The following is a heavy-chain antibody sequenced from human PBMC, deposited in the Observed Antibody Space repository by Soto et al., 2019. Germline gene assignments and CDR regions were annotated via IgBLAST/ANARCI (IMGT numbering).Heavy chain of an antibody. CDR3: ARHGGLYCSGGSCYSEDDAFDI. J-gene: IGHJ3*02. Sequence: SETLSLTCTVSGGSISSYYWSWIRQPPGKGLEWIGYIYYSGSTNYNPSLKSRVTISVDTSKNQFSLKLSSVTAADTAVYYCARHGGLYCSGGSCYSEDDAFDIWXQGTMVTVSS. V-gene: IGHV4-59*08. CDR2: IYYSGST. D-gene: IGHD2-15*01. CDR1: GGSISSYY.